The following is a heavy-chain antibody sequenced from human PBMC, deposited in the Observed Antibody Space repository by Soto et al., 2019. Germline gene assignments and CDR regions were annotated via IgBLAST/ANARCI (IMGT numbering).Heavy chain of an antibody. V-gene: IGHV3-30*18. CDR3: AKVGSVRFLEEYYYYGMDV. J-gene: IGHJ6*02. D-gene: IGHD3-3*01. CDR1: GFTFSSYG. CDR2: ISYDGSNK. Sequence: PGGSLRLSCAASGFTFSSYGMHWVRQAPGKGLEWVAVISYDGSNKYYADSVKGRFTISRDNSKNTLYLQMNSLRAEDTAVYYCAKVGSVRFLEEYYYYGMDVWGQGTTVTVSS.